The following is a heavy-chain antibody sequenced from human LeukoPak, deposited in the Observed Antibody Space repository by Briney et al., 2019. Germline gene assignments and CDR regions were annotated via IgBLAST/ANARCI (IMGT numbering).Heavy chain of an antibody. CDR2: INHSGST. J-gene: IGHJ5*02. Sequence: PSETLSLTCAVYGGSFSGYYWSWIRQPPGKGLEWIGEINHSGSTNYNPSLKSRVTISVDTSKNQFSLKLSSVTAADTAVYFCARDIWGNSAWGQGTLVTVSS. V-gene: IGHV4-34*01. D-gene: IGHD3-16*01. CDR1: GGSFSGYY. CDR3: ARDIWGNSA.